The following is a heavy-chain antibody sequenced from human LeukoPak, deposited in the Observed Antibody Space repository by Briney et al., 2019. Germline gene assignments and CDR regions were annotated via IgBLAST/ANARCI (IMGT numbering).Heavy chain of an antibody. Sequence: PGGSLRLSCAASSLTVSTNYMSWVPQVPGKGLEWVSLIYSSGSTYYADSVKGRFTISRDHSKNTLYLQMNSLTAEDTAVYYCARTSLSGDGYKVGYFDYWGQGTLVTVSS. CDR3: ARTSLSGDGYKVGYFDY. CDR1: SLTVSTNY. J-gene: IGHJ4*02. CDR2: IYSSGST. D-gene: IGHD5-24*01. V-gene: IGHV3-53*01.